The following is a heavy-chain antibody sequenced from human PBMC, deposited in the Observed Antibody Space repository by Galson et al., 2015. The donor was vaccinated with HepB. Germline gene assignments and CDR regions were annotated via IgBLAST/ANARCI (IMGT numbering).Heavy chain of an antibody. D-gene: IGHD3-22*01. CDR3: ARVTSIYYYNSSYSYYYYGMDV. V-gene: IGHV7-4-1*02. CDR2: INTNTGNP. Sequence: SVKVSCKASGYTFTNYAMNWVRQAPGRGLEWLGWINTNTGNPKYAQGFIGRLVFSLDASVNTAYLQISSLKAEDSAFYYCARVTSIYYYNSSYSYYYYGMDVWGQGTTVTVSS. CDR1: GYTFTNYA. J-gene: IGHJ6*02.